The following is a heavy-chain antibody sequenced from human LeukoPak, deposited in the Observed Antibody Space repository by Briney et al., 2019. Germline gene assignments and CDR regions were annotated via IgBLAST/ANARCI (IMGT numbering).Heavy chain of an antibody. J-gene: IGHJ4*02. CDR1: GFTFSSYG. CDR3: AKLWGTQYCSSTSCYFDY. CDR2: ISYDGSNK. Sequence: GRCLGLSCAASGFTFSSYGMHWVRQAPGKGLEWVAVISYDGSNKYYADSVKGRFTISRDNSKNTLYLQMNSLRAEDTAGYYCAKLWGTQYCSSTSCYFDYWGQGTLVTVSS. V-gene: IGHV3-30*18. D-gene: IGHD2-2*01.